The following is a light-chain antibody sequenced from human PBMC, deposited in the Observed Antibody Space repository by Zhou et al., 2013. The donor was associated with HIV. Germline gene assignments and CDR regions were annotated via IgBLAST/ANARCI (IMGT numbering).Light chain of an antibody. CDR2: GAS. J-gene: IGKJ1*01. Sequence: ETVMTQSPATLSVSPGERATLSCRASQSVSRNLAWYQQKPGQAPRLLIYGASTRATGIPARFSGSGSGTEFTLTISSLQSEDFAVYYCQQYNNWPPWTFGQGTKVEI. V-gene: IGKV3-15*01. CDR1: QSVSRN. CDR3: QQYNNWPPWT.